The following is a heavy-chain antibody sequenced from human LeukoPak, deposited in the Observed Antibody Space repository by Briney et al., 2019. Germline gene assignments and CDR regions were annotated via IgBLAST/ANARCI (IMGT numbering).Heavy chain of an antibody. CDR3: ARVYCSGGSCYWMDY. J-gene: IGHJ4*02. CDR2: ISAYTGNT. Sequence: GASVKVSCKASGYTFTNYGINWVRQAPGQGLEWMGWISAYTGNTDYAQKLQGRVTMTTDTSSSTAYMELRSLRSDDTAVYYCARVYCSGGSCYWMDYWGQGTLVTVSS. CDR1: GYTFTNYG. V-gene: IGHV1-18*01. D-gene: IGHD2-15*01.